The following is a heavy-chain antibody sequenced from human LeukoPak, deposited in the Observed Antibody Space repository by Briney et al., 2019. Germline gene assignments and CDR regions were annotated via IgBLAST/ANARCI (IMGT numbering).Heavy chain of an antibody. D-gene: IGHD6-6*01. CDR3: AKEGSIAAREVDY. J-gene: IGHJ4*02. CDR2: IRYDGSNK. Sequence: GGSVRLSCAASGFTFSSYGMHWVRQAPGKGLEWVAFIRYDGSNKYYADSVKGRFTISRDNSKNTLYLQMNSLRAEDTAVYYCAKEGSIAAREVDYWGQGTLVTVSS. CDR1: GFTFSSYG. V-gene: IGHV3-30*02.